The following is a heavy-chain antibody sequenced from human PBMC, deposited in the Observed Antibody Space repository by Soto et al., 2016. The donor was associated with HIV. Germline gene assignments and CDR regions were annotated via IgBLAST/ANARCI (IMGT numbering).Heavy chain of an antibody. CDR1: IHLQYLL. J-gene: IGHJ4*02. CDR2: INADGSST. D-gene: IGHD3-3*01. V-gene: IGHV3-74*01. Sequence: EVQLVESGGGLVQPWGVPETLLCSLWIHLQYLLDALGSAKLPGKGLMWVARINADGSSTSYADSVKGRFTVSRDNAKNTLYLQMNSLRAEDTAVYYCARDRSFWTGSLYYWGQGTLVTVSS. CDR3: ARDRSFWTGSLYY.